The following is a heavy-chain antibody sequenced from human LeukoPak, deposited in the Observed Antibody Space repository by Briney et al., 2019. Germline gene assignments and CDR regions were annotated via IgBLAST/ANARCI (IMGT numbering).Heavy chain of an antibody. V-gene: IGHV4-39*07. CDR3: ARDHYDSSGYYYVNAFDI. CDR1: GGSISSSSYY. J-gene: IGHJ3*02. D-gene: IGHD3-22*01. Sequence: SETLSLTCTVSGGSISSSSYYWGWIRQPPGKGLEWIGSIYYSGSTYYNPSLKSRVTISVDTSKNQFSLKLSSVTAADTAVYYCARDHYDSSGYYYVNAFDIWGQGTMVTVSS. CDR2: IYYSGST.